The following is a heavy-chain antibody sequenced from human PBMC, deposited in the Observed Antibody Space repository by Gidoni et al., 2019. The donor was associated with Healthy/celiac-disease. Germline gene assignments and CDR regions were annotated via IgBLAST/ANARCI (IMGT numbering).Heavy chain of an antibody. J-gene: IGHJ3*02. D-gene: IGHD3-22*01. Sequence: EVQLVESGGGLVKPGGSLRLSCAASGFTFSSYSMNWVRQAPGKGLEWVSSISSSSSYIYYADSVKGRFTISRDNAKNSLYLQMNSLRAEDTAVYYCAGYYYDSSGYYYVPDAFDIWGQGTMVTVSS. V-gene: IGHV3-21*01. CDR1: GFTFSSYS. CDR3: AGYYYDSSGYYYVPDAFDI. CDR2: ISSSSSYI.